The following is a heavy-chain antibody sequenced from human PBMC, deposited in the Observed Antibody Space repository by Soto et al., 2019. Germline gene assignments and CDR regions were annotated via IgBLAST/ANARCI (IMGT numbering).Heavy chain of an antibody. CDR1: GYTFNRYY. J-gene: IGHJ3*02. CDR3: ARDGTYYYDSSHKAHDAFDM. D-gene: IGHD3-22*01. Sequence: ASVKVSCKASGYTFNRYYMHWVRQAPGPGLEWMGWISPHTGGTTYAQKLQGRVTMTTDTSTSTAYMELRSLRSDDTAVYYCARDGTYYYDSSHKAHDAFDMWGQGTKVTVSS. CDR2: ISPHTGGT. V-gene: IGHV1-18*04.